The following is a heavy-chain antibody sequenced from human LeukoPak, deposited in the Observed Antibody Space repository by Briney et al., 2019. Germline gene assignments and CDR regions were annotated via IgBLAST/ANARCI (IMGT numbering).Heavy chain of an antibody. V-gene: IGHV3-21*01. CDR1: GFTFSSYS. J-gene: IGHJ4*02. D-gene: IGHD3-22*01. CDR2: ISSSSSYT. Sequence: PGGSLRLSCAASGFTFSSYSMNWVRQAPGKGLEWVSSISSSSSYTNYADSVKGRFTISRDNAKNSLYLQMNSLRAEDTAVYYCARDQPGAYYYDSSGYSLDYWGQGTLVTVSS. CDR3: ARDQPGAYYYDSSGYSLDY.